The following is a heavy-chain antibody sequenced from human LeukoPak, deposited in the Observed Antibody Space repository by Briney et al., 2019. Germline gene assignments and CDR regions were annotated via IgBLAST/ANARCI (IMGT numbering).Heavy chain of an antibody. V-gene: IGHV4-39*07. D-gene: IGHD6-13*01. Sequence: SETLSLTCTVSAGSISSYYWGWIRQPPGKGLDWIGSIYYSGSTYYNPSLKSRVTISVDTSKNQFSLKLNSVTAADTAVYYCARVVAAAGNNWFDPWGQGTLVTVSS. CDR1: AGSISSYY. J-gene: IGHJ5*02. CDR2: IYYSGST. CDR3: ARVVAAAGNNWFDP.